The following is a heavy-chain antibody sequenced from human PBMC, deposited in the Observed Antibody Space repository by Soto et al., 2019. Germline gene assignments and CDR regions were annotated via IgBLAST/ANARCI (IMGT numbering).Heavy chain of an antibody. CDR2: ISAYNGNT. J-gene: IGHJ6*03. CDR1: GYTFTSYG. CDR3: GRAARHPLHYMDV. Sequence: ASVKVSCKASGYTFTSYGISWVRQAPGQGLEWMGWISAYNGNTNYAQKLQGRVTMTTDSSTSTAYMELRSLRSDDTAVYYCGRAARHPLHYMDVWGKGTTVTVSS. V-gene: IGHV1-18*01. D-gene: IGHD6-6*01.